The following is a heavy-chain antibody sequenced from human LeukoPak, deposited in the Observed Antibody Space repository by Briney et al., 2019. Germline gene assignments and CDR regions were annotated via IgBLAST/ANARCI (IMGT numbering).Heavy chain of an antibody. CDR2: IYPGDSDT. Sequence: GESLKISSKGSGCRFTSYWIGWVRQMPGKGLEWMGIIYPGDSDTTYSPSFQGQVTISADKYISTAYLQWRSLKASDTAMYYCARVGYCSGGSCYSDFENWFDPWGQGTLVTASS. CDR3: ARVGYCSGGSCYSDFENWFDP. D-gene: IGHD2-15*01. V-gene: IGHV5-51*01. J-gene: IGHJ5*02. CDR1: GCRFTSYW.